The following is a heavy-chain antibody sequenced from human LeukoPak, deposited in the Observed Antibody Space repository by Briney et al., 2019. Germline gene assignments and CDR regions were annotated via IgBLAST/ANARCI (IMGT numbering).Heavy chain of an antibody. CDR2: ISYDGSKK. J-gene: IGHJ4*02. V-gene: IGHV3-30*18. CDR3: AKAGGAYSSTYYFHY. D-gene: IGHD6-6*01. Sequence: PGGSLRLSCAVSGFTFSNYGMHWVRQAPGKGLEWVAVISYDGSKKYYADSVKGRFTISRDNSKNTLYLQMNSLRAEDTAVYYCAKAGGAYSSTYYFHYCGQGTLVTVSS. CDR1: GFTFSNYG.